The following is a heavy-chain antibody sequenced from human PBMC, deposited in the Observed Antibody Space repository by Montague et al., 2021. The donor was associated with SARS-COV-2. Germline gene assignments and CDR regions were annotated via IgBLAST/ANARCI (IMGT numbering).Heavy chain of an antibody. Sequence: SETLSLTCTVSGGPVNSGSDYWSWIRQPPGKGLEWIGYIFYTGDTKYNPSLKSRVSISLETSKNQFSLELRSVAAADTAVYYCARGRRITFGGVIGWFSTFDYWGQGTLVTVSS. V-gene: IGHV4-61*01. CDR1: GGPVNSGSDY. CDR2: IFYTGDT. J-gene: IGHJ4*02. CDR3: ARGRRITFGGVIGWFSTFDY. D-gene: IGHD3-16*02.